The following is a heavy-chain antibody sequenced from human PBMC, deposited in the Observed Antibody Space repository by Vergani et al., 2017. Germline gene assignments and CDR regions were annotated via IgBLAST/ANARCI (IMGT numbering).Heavy chain of an antibody. V-gene: IGHV4-59*13. CDR2: IYSTGST. CDR1: GGSFNTYY. CDR3: ARVMYRDEASTGYRLEGMDI. Sequence: QVQLEESGPGLVKPSETLSLTCTVSGGSFNTYYWSWIRQSPGKGLEWIGYIYSTGSTNYNPSLNSRVTMSVDTSKNQFSLKLRSVTAADTAVYFCARVMYRDEASTGYRLEGMDIWGQGTRVTVSS. D-gene: IGHD3-9*01. J-gene: IGHJ4*02.